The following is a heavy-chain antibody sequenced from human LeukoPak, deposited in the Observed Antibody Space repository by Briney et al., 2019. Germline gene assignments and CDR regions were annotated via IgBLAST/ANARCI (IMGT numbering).Heavy chain of an antibody. J-gene: IGHJ3*02. Sequence: PSETLSLTCAVYGGSFSGYYWSWIRQPPGKGLEWIGRIYTSGSTNYNPSLKSRVTMSVDTSKNQFSLKLSSVTAADTAVYYCAGSLGGGGNGPWSAFDIWGQGTMVTVSS. CDR1: GGSFSGYY. CDR3: AGSLGGGGNGPWSAFDI. V-gene: IGHV4-59*10. CDR2: IYTSGST. D-gene: IGHD4-23*01.